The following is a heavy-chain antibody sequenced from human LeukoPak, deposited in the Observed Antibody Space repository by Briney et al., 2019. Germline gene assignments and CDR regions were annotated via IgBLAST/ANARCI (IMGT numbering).Heavy chain of an antibody. CDR2: INPNSGGT. J-gene: IGHJ4*02. D-gene: IGHD3-10*01. CDR1: GYTFSGYL. V-gene: IGHV1-2*02. Sequence: GASVKVSCNVPGYTFSGYLMHWVRQAPGQGLEWMGWINPNSGGTNYAQKFQGRVTMTRDTSISTAYMELSRLRSDDTAVYYCARGHRFRELEDYFEYWGQGTLVTVSS. CDR3: ARGHRFRELEDYFEY.